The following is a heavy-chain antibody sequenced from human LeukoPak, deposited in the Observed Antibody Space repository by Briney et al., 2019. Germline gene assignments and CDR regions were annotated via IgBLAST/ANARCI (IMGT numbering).Heavy chain of an antibody. CDR1: GGSFSGYY. Sequence: PSETLSLTCAVYGGSFSGYYWSWIRQPPGKGLEWIGEINHSGSTNYSPSLKSRVTISVDTSKNQFSLKLSSVTAADTAVYYCARGPGGRLGYCSSTSCNNWFDPWGQGTLVTVSS. J-gene: IGHJ5*02. CDR3: ARGPGGRLGYCSSTSCNNWFDP. CDR2: INHSGST. V-gene: IGHV4-34*01. D-gene: IGHD2-2*01.